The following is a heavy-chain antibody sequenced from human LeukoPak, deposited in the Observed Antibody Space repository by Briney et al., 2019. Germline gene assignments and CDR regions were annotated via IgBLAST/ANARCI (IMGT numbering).Heavy chain of an antibody. V-gene: IGHV3-23*01. J-gene: IGHJ4*02. CDR1: GFTVSSNY. CDR2: ISGSGGST. D-gene: IGHD1-1*01. Sequence: PGGSLRLSRAAYGFTVSSNYMSWVRQAPGKGLEWVSAISGSGGSTYYADYVKGRFTISRDNSKNSLFVQMNSLRAEDTAVYFCAKSRSGSANWALQIFDNWGQGTLVTVSS. CDR3: AKSRSGSANWALQIFDN.